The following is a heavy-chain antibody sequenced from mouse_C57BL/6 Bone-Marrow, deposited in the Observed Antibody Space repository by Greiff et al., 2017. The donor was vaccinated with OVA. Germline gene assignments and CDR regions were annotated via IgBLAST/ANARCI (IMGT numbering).Heavy chain of an antibody. CDR2: INPYNGGT. D-gene: IGHD2-10*02. CDR1: GYTFTDYY. J-gene: IGHJ2*01. V-gene: IGHV1-19*01. CDR3: ERVWGTEY. Sequence: EVQLQQSGPVLVKPGASVTMSCKASGYTFTDYYMNWVKQSPGKSLEWIGVINPYNGGTSYNQKFKGKATLTVDKSSSTAYMELNSLTSEDSAVYYCERVWGTEYWGQGTTLTVSS.